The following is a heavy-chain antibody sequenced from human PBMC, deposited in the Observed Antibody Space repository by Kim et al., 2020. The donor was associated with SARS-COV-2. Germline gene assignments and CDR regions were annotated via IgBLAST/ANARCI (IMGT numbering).Heavy chain of an antibody. CDR3: AKELLKGYCSGGSCHVTSSYSYYYGMDV. CDR2: IWYDGSNK. Sequence: GGSLRLSCAASGFTFSSYGMHWVRQAPGKGLEWVAVIWYDGSNKYYADSVKGRFTISRDNSKNTLYLQMNSLRAEDTAVYYCAKELLKGYCSGGSCHVTSSYSYYYGMDVWGQGTTVTVSS. CDR1: GFTFSSYG. V-gene: IGHV3-33*06. D-gene: IGHD2-15*01. J-gene: IGHJ6*02.